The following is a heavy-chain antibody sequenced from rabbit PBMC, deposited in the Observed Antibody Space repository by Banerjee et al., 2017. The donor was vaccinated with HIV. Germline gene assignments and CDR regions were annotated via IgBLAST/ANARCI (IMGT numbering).Heavy chain of an antibody. D-gene: IGHD1-1*01. V-gene: IGHV1S45*01. CDR1: GFSFSSGYD. CDR3: ARELAASGDL. J-gene: IGHJ6*01. Sequence: QEQLVESGGGLVQPEGSLTLTCTASGFSFSSGYDMCWVRQAPGKGLEWIGCIYTGDGSTYYASWAKGRFTISKTSSTTVTLQMTSLTAADTATYFCARELAASGDLWGPGTLVTVS. CDR2: IYTGDGST.